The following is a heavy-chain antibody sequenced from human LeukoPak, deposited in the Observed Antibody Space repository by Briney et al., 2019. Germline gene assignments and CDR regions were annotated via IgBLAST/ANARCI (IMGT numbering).Heavy chain of an antibody. CDR1: GFTFSSYN. Sequence: NPGGSLRLSCAASGFTFSSYNMNWVRQAPGKGLEWVSSITSGSSYIFYADSVKGRFTISRDNAKNSLYLQMNSLRAEDTAVYYCARVMQHYYGSGSQLAHNNWFDPWGQGTLVTVSS. D-gene: IGHD3-10*01. CDR3: ARVMQHYYGSGSQLAHNNWFDP. J-gene: IGHJ5*02. V-gene: IGHV3-21*01. CDR2: ITSGSSYI.